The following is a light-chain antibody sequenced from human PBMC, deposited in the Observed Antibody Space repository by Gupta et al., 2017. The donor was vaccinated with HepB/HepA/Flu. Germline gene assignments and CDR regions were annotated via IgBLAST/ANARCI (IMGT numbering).Light chain of an antibody. CDR1: QTIRTS. CDR2: SSA. CDR3: QQSDIPPRT. J-gene: IGKJ1*01. V-gene: IGKV1-39*01. Sequence: DIQLSHSPSSLSSSIGDRVTITCRASQTIRTSLDWYQQKPGKAPKLLIASSANLQSGVPSRFSGSGYGTDFTLTITSVQPEDFATYYCQQSDIPPRTFGQGTKVEI.